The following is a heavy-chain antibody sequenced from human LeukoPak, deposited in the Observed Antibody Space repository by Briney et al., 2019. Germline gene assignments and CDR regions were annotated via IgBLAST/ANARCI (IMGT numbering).Heavy chain of an antibody. J-gene: IGHJ4*02. CDR1: GYSFTNYW. D-gene: IGHD5-24*01. CDR3: VRDGYNRFNYYFDY. Sequence: GESLQISCQGSGYSFTNYWIAWVRQMPRKGLGWMGIIYPGDSDTRYSPSFQGQVTISADKSISSVYLQWSSLKASDTAMYYCVRDGYNRFNYYFDYWGQGTLVTVSS. V-gene: IGHV5-51*01. CDR2: IYPGDSDT.